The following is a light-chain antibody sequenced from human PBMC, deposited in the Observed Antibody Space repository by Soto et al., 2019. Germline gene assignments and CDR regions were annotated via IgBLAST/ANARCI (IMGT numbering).Light chain of an antibody. CDR2: HNT. J-gene: IGLJ1*01. V-gene: IGLV1-40*01. CDR3: QSYASALSTRYG. CDR1: STNIGADYG. Sequence: QSVLTQPPSVSGAPGQRVTISCTGSSTNIGADYGVHWHQQRPGTAPTLRIVHNTIPPSRVPDRFSDSTSCASASRAITGLQAEEAGDYYCQSYASALSTRYGVGSGTKVTVL.